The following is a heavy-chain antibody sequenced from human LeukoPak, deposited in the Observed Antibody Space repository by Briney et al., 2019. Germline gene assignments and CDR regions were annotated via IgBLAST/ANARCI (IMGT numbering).Heavy chain of an antibody. Sequence: PGGSLRLSCAASGFTFSDYVMSWARQAPGGRLEWVSAISGGSESTHYADSVKGRFTISRDNSKNTLYLHMNSLRAGDTAVYYCARDHYVDAFDIWGQGTMVTVSS. J-gene: IGHJ3*02. CDR2: ISGGSEST. CDR1: GFTFSDYV. CDR3: ARDHYVDAFDI. V-gene: IGHV3-23*01. D-gene: IGHD3-16*01.